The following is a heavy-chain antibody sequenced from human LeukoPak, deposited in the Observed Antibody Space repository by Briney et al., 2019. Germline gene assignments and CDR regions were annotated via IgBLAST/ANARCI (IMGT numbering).Heavy chain of an antibody. CDR2: ISESGST. J-gene: IGHJ4*02. Sequence: SGTLSLTCAVSGGSIISSDWWSWVRQPPGKGLEWIGEISESGSTNYNPSLKSRVTISVDKSKNQFSLKLSSVTAADTAVYYCARDNRVGAVDYWGQGTLVTVSS. D-gene: IGHD1-26*01. CDR1: GGSIISSDW. V-gene: IGHV4-4*02. CDR3: ARDNRVGAVDY.